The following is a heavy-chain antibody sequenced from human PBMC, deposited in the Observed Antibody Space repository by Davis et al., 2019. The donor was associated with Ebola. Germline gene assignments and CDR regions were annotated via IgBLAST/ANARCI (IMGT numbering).Heavy chain of an antibody. CDR3: ATGIWDAFDI. CDR2: ISYDGSNK. Sequence: GGSLRLSCAASGFTFSSYAMHWVRQAPGKGLEWVAVISYDGSNKYYADSVKGRFIISRDNSKNTLYLQMNSLRAEDTAVYYCATGIWDAFDIWGQGTMVTVSS. J-gene: IGHJ3*02. V-gene: IGHV3-30-3*01. CDR1: GFTFSSYA.